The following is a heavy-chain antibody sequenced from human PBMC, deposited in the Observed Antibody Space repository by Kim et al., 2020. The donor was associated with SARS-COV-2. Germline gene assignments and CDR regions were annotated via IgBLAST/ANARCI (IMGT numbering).Heavy chain of an antibody. D-gene: IGHD3-10*01. CDR3: AREVWVRGDNWFDP. V-gene: IGHV3-21*01. CDR2: ISSSSIYI. Sequence: GGSLRLSCAASGFTFSSYSMNWVRQAPGKGLEWVSSISSSSIYIYYEDSVKGRFTISRDNAKNSLYLQMNSLRAEDTAVYYCAREVWVRGDNWFDPWGQGTLVTVSS. CDR1: GFTFSSYS. J-gene: IGHJ5*02.